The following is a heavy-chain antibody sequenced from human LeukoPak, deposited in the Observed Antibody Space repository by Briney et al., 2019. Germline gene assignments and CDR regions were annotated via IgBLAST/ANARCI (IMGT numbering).Heavy chain of an antibody. V-gene: IGHV1-18*01. CDR1: GYTFTSYG. D-gene: IGHD2-2*01. Sequence: ASVKVSCKASGYTFTSYGISWVRQAPGQGLEWMGWISAYNGNTSYAQKLQGRVTMTTDTSTSTAYMELRRLRSDDTAVYYCARDRDILVVLGTKYYYYYYMDVRGKGTTVTVSS. CDR2: ISAYNGNT. J-gene: IGHJ6*03. CDR3: ARDRDILVVLGTKYYYYYYMDV.